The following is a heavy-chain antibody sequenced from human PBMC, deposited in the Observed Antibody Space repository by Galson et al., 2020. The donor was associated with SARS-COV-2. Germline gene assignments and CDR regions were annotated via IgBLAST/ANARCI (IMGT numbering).Heavy chain of an antibody. Sequence: GESLKISCAASGFTFSDYFMSWVRQAPGKGLEWVSYINSSGSYINYAAPVKGRFTISRDNAKNSLNLQMNSLRVEDTAVYYCARVGDCSGGICYGAEYFQHWGQGTLVTVSS. CDR2: INSSGSYI. V-gene: IGHV3-11*04. D-gene: IGHD2-15*01. CDR3: ARVGDCSGGICYGAEYFQH. J-gene: IGHJ1*01. CDR1: GFTFSDYF.